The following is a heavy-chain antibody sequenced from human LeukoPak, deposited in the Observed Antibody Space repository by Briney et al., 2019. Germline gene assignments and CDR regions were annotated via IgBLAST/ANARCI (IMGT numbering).Heavy chain of an antibody. CDR2: INPSGGSA. J-gene: IGHJ6*02. D-gene: IGHD3-22*01. CDR3: ARDLRALTYYYDSSGYHYLPYYGMDV. Sequence: ASVKVSCKATGYTFTSYYMHWVRQAPGHGREGMGIINPSGGSASYAQKLQGRVTMTRDTSTSTGYMELSSLRTEDTPVYYCARDLRALTYYYDSSGYHYLPYYGMDVWGQGTTVTVSS. V-gene: IGHV1-46*04. CDR1: GYTFTSYY.